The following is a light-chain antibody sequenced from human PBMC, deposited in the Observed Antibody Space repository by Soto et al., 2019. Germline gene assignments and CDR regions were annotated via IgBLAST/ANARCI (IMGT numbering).Light chain of an antibody. CDR1: QRISNY. CDR2: AAS. V-gene: IGKV1-39*01. J-gene: IGKJ2*01. CDR3: QQSYSTLDYT. Sequence: DIQMTQSPSSLSASVGDRFTITCRASQRISNYLNWYQHKPGKAPRLQIYAASSLQSGVPSRFSGSGYGTDFTITISSLQPEDFATYYCQQSYSTLDYTFGQGAKVEIK.